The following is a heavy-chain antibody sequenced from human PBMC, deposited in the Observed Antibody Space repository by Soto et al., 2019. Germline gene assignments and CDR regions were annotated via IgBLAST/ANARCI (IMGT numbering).Heavy chain of an antibody. CDR1: GFTFSSYT. CDR3: AKGLSVVLLRYSDY. Sequence: PGRSLIVSCAASGFTFSSYTMMWVRQAPGRGLKWVSGISGTGGNTYYADSVKGRFTISRDNSKNTLYLQMNTLRAEDTAVYYCAKGLSVVLLRYSDYWGQRALVSVSS. V-gene: IGHV3-23*01. D-gene: IGHD2-8*01. CDR2: ISGTGGNT. J-gene: IGHJ4*02.